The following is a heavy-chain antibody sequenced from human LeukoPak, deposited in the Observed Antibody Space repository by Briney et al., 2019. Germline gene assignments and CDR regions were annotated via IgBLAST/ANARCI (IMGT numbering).Heavy chain of an antibody. D-gene: IGHD2-2*01. J-gene: IGHJ4*02. CDR3: ANKVYCSTTSCYHAGY. CDR2: IYHSGTT. Sequence: SETLSLTCAVSGDSISSTNWWSWVRQPPGKGLEWIGEIYHSGTTNYNPSLESRVTVSIDTFNNEFSLKLRSVTAADTAVYYCANKVYCSTTSCYHAGYWGQGTLVTVSS. V-gene: IGHV4-4*02. CDR1: GDSISSTNW.